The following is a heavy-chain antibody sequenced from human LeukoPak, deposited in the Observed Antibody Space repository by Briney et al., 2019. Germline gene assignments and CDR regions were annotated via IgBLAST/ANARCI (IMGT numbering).Heavy chain of an antibody. CDR1: GYSFTSYW. J-gene: IGHJ3*02. Sequence: GESLKISCKGSGYSFTSYWIGWVRQMPGKGLEWMGIIYPGDSDTRYSPSFQGQITISADKSISTAYLQWSSLKASDTAIYYCARLLAVRLNAFDIWGQGTMVTVSS. CDR2: IYPGDSDT. CDR3: ARLLAVRLNAFDI. V-gene: IGHV5-51*01. D-gene: IGHD6-6*01.